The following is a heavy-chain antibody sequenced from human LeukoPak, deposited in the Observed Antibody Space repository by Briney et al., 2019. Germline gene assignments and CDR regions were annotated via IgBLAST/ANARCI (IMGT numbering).Heavy chain of an antibody. Sequence: SETLSLTCAVYGGSFSGYYWSWIRQPPGKGLEWIGEINHSGSTNCNPSLKSRVTISVDTSKNQFSLKLSSVTAADTAVYYCATKGGDDPHAGWFDPWGQGTLVTVSS. CDR2: INHSGST. V-gene: IGHV4-34*01. J-gene: IGHJ5*02. CDR3: ATKGGDDPHAGWFDP. CDR1: GGSFSGYY. D-gene: IGHD3-16*01.